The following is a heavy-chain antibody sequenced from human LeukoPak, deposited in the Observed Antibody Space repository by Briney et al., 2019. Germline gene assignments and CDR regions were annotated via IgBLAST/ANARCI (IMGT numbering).Heavy chain of an antibody. CDR1: GGTFSSYA. J-gene: IGHJ4*02. Sequence: SVKVSCKASGGTFSSYAISWVRQAPGQGLEWMGGIIPIFGTANYAQKFQGRVTITTDESTSTAYMELSSLRSEDTAVYYCARTGEPGSYYFDYWGQGTLVTVSS. V-gene: IGHV1-69*05. CDR3: ARTGEPGSYYFDY. CDR2: IIPIFGTA. D-gene: IGHD3-10*01.